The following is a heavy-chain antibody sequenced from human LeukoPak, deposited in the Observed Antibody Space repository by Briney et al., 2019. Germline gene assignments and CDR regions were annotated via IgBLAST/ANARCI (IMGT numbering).Heavy chain of an antibody. D-gene: IGHD3-22*01. J-gene: IGHJ4*02. CDR2: IYPVDSDT. Sequence: GESLKISCKGSGYSFTIYWIGWVRQMPGKGLEWMGIIYPVDSDTRYSPSFQGPVTISADKSISTAYLQWSSLKASDTAMYYCASLYDSSGYYSGYFDYWGQGTLVTGSS. CDR1: GYSFTIYW. V-gene: IGHV5-51*01. CDR3: ASLYDSSGYYSGYFDY.